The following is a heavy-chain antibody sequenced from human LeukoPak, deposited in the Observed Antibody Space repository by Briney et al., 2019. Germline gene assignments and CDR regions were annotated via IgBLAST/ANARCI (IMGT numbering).Heavy chain of an antibody. D-gene: IGHD6-19*01. V-gene: IGHV1-58*01. J-gene: IGHJ5*02. CDR1: GVTFTNSA. CDR2: ILVGSSNT. CDR3: AATSGYSSGWGRAWFDP. Sequence: SVTVSCKASGVTFTNSAVQWGRQARGQRLEWIGWILVGSSNTNYAQKFQERVTIIRDMSTSTAYMELSSLRSEDTAVYYCAATSGYSSGWGRAWFDPWGQGTLVTVSS.